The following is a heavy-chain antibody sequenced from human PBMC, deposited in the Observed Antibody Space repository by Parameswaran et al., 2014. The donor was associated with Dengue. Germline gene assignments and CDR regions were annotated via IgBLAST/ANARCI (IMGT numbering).Heavy chain of an antibody. CDR3: AKASRDGYNPFDP. D-gene: IGHD5-24*01. Sequence: WIRQPPGKGLEWVSAISGSGGSTYYADSVKGRFTISRDNSKNTLYLQMNSLRAEDTAVYYCAKASRDGYNPFDPWGQGTLVTVSS. J-gene: IGHJ5*02. CDR2: ISGSGGST. V-gene: IGHV3-23*01.